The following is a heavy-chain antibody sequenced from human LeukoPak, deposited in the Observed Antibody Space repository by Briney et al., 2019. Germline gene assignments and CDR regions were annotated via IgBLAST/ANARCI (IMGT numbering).Heavy chain of an antibody. CDR2: IYTSGST. J-gene: IGHJ4*02. D-gene: IGHD2-15*01. V-gene: IGHV4-4*07. CDR1: GGSISSYY. Sequence: SETLSLTCTVSGGSISSYYWSWIRQRDGKGLERIGRIYTSGSTNYNPSLKSRVTMSVDTSKNQFSLKLSSVTAADTAVYYCARVWRYCSGGSCYSHDYWGQGTLVTVSS. CDR3: ARVWRYCSGGSCYSHDY.